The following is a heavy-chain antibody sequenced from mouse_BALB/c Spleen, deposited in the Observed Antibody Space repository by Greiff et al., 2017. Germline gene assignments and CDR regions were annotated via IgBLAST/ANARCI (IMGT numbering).Heavy chain of an antibody. CDR3: AHIYYDYDYAMDY. CDR2: IYPYNGGT. D-gene: IGHD2-4*01. J-gene: IGHJ4*01. V-gene: IGHV1S29*02. CDR1: GYTFTDYN. Sequence: VHVKQSGPELVKPGASVKISCKASGYTFTDYNMHWVKQSHGKSLEWIGYIYPYNGGTGYNQKFKSKATLTVDNSSSTAYMELRSLTSEDSAVYYCAHIYYDYDYAMDYWGQGTSVTVSS.